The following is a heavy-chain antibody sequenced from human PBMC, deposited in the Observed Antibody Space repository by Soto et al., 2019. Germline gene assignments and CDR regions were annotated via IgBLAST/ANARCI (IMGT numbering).Heavy chain of an antibody. CDR1: GDSMSRYS. Sequence: SETLCLTCTISGDSMSRYSCHWLRQPPGKGLEWIGYMYNDGATDYNPYLKSRIPMSLDTSTNQFSLRLSSVTAADTAVYFCARGPTITTDFWGRGILVTVSS. CDR2: MYNDGAT. D-gene: IGHD5-12*01. V-gene: IGHV4-59*01. J-gene: IGHJ4*02. CDR3: ARGPTITTDF.